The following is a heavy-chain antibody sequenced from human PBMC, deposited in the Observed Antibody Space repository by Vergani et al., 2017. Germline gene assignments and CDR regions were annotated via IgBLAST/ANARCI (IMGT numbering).Heavy chain of an antibody. CDR1: GFTFDDYA. D-gene: IGHD3-22*01. Sequence: VQLVESGGGVVQPGRSLRLSCAASGFTFDDYAMHWVRQAPGKGLEWVSGISWNSGSIGYADSVKGRFTISRDNAKNSLYLQMNSLRAEDMALYYCARKHISNYYDSSGYYYMGYYYGMDVWGQGTTVTVSS. CDR3: ARKHISNYYDSSGYYYMGYYYGMDV. CDR2: ISWNSGSI. V-gene: IGHV3-9*03. J-gene: IGHJ6*02.